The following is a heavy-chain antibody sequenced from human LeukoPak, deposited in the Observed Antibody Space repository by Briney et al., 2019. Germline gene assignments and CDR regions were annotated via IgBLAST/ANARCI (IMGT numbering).Heavy chain of an antibody. J-gene: IGHJ4*02. CDR2: LSGSGGNT. CDR1: GFTFSSYA. D-gene: IGHD3-22*01. Sequence: QPGGSLRLSCAASGFTFSSYAMSWVRQAPGKGLEWVLTLSGSGGNTYYADSVKGRVTISRDNSKNTLYLQMNSLRAEDTAVYHCAKGSYYYDSADYFDYWGQGTLVTVSS. V-gene: IGHV3-23*01. CDR3: AKGSYYYDSADYFDY.